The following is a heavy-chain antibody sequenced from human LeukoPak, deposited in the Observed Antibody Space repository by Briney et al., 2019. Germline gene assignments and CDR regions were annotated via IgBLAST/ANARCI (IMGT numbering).Heavy chain of an antibody. CDR2: ISSSSSYI. J-gene: IGHJ3*02. V-gene: IGHV3-21*01. CDR1: GFTFSSYS. Sequence: GGSLRLSCAASGFTFSSYSMNWVRQAPGKGLEWVSSISSSSSYIYYADSVKGRFTISRDNAKNSLYLQMNSLRAEDTAVYYCAREGGGGYYDSGGSDAFDIWGQGTMVTVSS. CDR3: AREGGGGYYDSGGSDAFDI. D-gene: IGHD3-22*01.